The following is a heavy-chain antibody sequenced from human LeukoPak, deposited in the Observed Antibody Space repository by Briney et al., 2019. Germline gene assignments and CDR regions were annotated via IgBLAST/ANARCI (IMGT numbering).Heavy chain of an antibody. CDR2: IWFDGSVK. Sequence: QPGGSLRLSCAVSGFTFNAHGMHWVRQAPGKGLEWVAAIWFDGSVKHYSDAVKGRFTISRDNSLDTLYLQMNSLRVEDTAMYYCAKDTAIQFLEPAFWGQGTLVTVSS. CDR1: GFTFNAHG. CDR3: AKDTAIQFLEPAF. D-gene: IGHD3-3*01. V-gene: IGHV3-33*06. J-gene: IGHJ4*02.